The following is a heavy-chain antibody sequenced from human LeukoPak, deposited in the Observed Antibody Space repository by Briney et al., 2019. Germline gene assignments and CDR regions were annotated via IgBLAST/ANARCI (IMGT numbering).Heavy chain of an antibody. V-gene: IGHV3-48*01. Sequence: GGSLRLSCAASGFTFSSYSMNWVRQAPGKGLEWVSYISSSSSTIYYADSVKGRFTISRDNAKNSLYLQMNSLRAEDTAVYYCARENVAGTDYYHGMDVWGQGTTVTVSS. CDR1: GFTFSSYS. CDR3: ARENVAGTDYYHGMDV. D-gene: IGHD6-19*01. CDR2: ISSSSSTI. J-gene: IGHJ6*02.